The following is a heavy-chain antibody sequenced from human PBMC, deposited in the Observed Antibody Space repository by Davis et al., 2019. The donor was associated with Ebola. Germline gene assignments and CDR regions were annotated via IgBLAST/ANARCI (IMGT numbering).Heavy chain of an antibody. CDR3: AKARGSVVVAIGALGY. V-gene: IGHV1-24*01. D-gene: IGHD2-15*01. Sequence: AASVKVSCKVSGYTLTELSIHWVRQAPGKGLEWMGGFDPEDDEIIYAQKFQGRVTMTEDTSTATAYMELSSLRSEDTAVYYCAKARGSVVVAIGALGYWGQGTLVTVSS. CDR1: GYTLTELS. J-gene: IGHJ4*02. CDR2: FDPEDDEI.